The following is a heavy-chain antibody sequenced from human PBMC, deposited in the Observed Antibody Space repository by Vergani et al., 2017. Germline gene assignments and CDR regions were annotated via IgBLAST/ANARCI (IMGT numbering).Heavy chain of an antibody. V-gene: IGHV1-69*02. J-gene: IGHJ5*02. Sequence: QVQLVQSGAEVTKPGSSVKVSCKASGGTFSSYTISWVRQAPGQGLEWMGRIIPILGIANYAQKFQGRVTISADKYTSTAYMELSSRRSEDTVVYYCARVHYDFWSGYCVVVPGCLDPWGQGTLVTVSS. CDR1: GGTFSSYT. CDR3: ARVHYDFWSGYCVVVPGCLDP. D-gene: IGHD3-3*01. CDR2: IIPILGIA.